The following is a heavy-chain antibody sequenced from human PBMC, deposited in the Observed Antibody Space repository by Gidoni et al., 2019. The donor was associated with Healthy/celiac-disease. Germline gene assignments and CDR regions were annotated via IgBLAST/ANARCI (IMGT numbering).Heavy chain of an antibody. Sequence: QVQLQESGPGLVKPSETLSLTCAVSGFSISSAYYGGWIRQPPGKGLEWIGSIYHSGSTDYNSSLKSRLTISVDTSKNQFSLRLISVTAADTAVYYCARVNYGDYWVSWGQGILVTVSS. CDR1: GFSISSAYY. CDR2: IYHSGST. J-gene: IGHJ4*02. V-gene: IGHV4-38-2*01. CDR3: ARVNYGDYWVS. D-gene: IGHD4-17*01.